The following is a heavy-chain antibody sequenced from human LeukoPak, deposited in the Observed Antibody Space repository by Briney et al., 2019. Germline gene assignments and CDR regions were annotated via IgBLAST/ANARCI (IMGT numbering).Heavy chain of an antibody. V-gene: IGHV3-30*18. J-gene: IGHJ4*02. CDR1: GFTFSSYG. D-gene: IGHD5-24*01. CDR2: ISYDGSTQ. CDR3: AKGRMIATIMISFDY. Sequence: GGSLRLSCAASGFTFSSYGMHWVRQAPGKGLEWVAVISYDGSTQYYADSVKGRFTISRDNSNNMLSLQMNSLKAEDTAVYYCAKGRMIATIMISFDYWGRGTLVTVSS.